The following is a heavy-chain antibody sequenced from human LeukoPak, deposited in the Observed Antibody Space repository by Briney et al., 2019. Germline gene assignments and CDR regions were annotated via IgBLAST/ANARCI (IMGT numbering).Heavy chain of an antibody. CDR1: GGTFSSYA. CDR2: IIPIFGTA. D-gene: IGHD5-24*01. CDR3: ARVRDGYSHFDY. V-gene: IGHV1-69*06. Sequence: ASVKVSCKASGGTFSSYAISWVRQAPGQGLEWMGGIIPIFGTANYAQKFQGRVTITADKSTSTAYMELSSLRSEDTAVYYCARVRDGYSHFDYWGQGTLVTVSS. J-gene: IGHJ4*02.